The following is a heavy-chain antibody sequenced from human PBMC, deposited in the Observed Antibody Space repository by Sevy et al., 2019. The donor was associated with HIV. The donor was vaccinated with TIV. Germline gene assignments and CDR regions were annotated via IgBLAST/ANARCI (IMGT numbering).Heavy chain of an antibody. J-gene: IGHJ4*02. CDR1: GFTFSSYS. CDR3: VRDCRNQHYYDSSGPHPCY. D-gene: IGHD3-22*01. Sequence: GWSLRLSCAASGFTFSSYSMNWVRQAPGKGLEWVSSISSSSSYIYYADSVKGRFTISRDNAKNSLYLQMNSLRAEDTAVYYCVRDCRNQHYYDSSGPHPCYWGQGTLVTVSS. V-gene: IGHV3-21*01. CDR2: ISSSSSYI.